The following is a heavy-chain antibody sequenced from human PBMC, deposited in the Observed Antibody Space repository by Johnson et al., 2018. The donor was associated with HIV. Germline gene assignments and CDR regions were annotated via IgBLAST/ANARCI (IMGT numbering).Heavy chain of an antibody. V-gene: IGHV3-30*14. CDR2: ISFDGTKK. J-gene: IGHJ3*02. Sequence: QVQLVESGGGVVQPGRSLRLSCAASGFTFSSYAMHWVRQAPGKGLEWVAVISFDGTKKYYADSVKGRFTISRDNAKNTLYLQMNSLRAEDTAVYYCAREVAGDYGDSPGAFDIWGQGTMVTVSS. CDR1: GFTFSSYA. D-gene: IGHD4-17*01. CDR3: AREVAGDYGDSPGAFDI.